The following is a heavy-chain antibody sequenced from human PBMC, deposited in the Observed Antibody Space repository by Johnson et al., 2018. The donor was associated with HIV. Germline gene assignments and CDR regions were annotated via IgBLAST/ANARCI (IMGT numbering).Heavy chain of an antibody. V-gene: IGHV3-74*02. CDR3: ARPLGPPLWHDAFDI. CDR2: INSDGSSS. CDR1: GFTFSSYW. J-gene: IGHJ3*02. Sequence: VQLVESGGGVVQPGRSLRLSCAASGFTFSSYWMHWVRQVPGKGPVWVSRINSDGSSSAYADSVKGRFTISRDGAKNTRYLQMNSLRAEDTAVYYCARPLGPPLWHDAFDIWGQGTMVTVSS. D-gene: IGHD3-16*01.